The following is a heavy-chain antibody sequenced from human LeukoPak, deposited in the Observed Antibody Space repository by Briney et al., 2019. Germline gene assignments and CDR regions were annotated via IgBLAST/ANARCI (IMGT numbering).Heavy chain of an antibody. J-gene: IGHJ5*02. V-gene: IGHV4-39*01. D-gene: IGHD2/OR15-2a*01. Sequence: SETLSLTCTVSGGSISSSSYYWGWIRQPPGKGLEWIGYIYHSGSTYYNPSLKSRVTISVDTSKNQFSLKPSSVTAADTAVYYCARPGEYQNWFDPWGQGTLVTVSS. CDR1: GGSISSSSYY. CDR2: IYHSGST. CDR3: ARPGEYQNWFDP.